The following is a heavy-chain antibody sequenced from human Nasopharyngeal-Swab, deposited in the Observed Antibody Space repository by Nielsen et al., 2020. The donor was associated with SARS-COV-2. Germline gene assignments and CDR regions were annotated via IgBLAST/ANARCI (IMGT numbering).Heavy chain of an antibody. V-gene: IGHV3-33*01. Sequence: GGSLRLSCAASGFTFSSYGMHWVRQAPGKGLEWEAVIWYDGSNKYYADSVKGRFTISRDNSKNTLYLQMNSLRAEDTAVYYCARGNYYDSSGYYYVAFDIWGQGTMVTVSS. CDR1: GFTFSSYG. D-gene: IGHD3-22*01. CDR2: IWYDGSNK. J-gene: IGHJ3*02. CDR3: ARGNYYDSSGYYYVAFDI.